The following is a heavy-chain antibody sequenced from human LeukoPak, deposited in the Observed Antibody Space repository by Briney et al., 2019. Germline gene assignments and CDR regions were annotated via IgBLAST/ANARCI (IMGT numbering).Heavy chain of an antibody. V-gene: IGHV1-69*05. Sequence: GASVKVSCKASGGTFSSYAISWVRQAPGQGLGWMGGIIPIFGTANYAQKFQGRVTITTDESTSTAYMELSSLRSEDTAVYYCARVRDTRNYYYYYMDVWGKGTTVTVSS. CDR1: GGTFSSYA. CDR2: IIPIFGTA. J-gene: IGHJ6*03. CDR3: ARVRDTRNYYYYYMDV.